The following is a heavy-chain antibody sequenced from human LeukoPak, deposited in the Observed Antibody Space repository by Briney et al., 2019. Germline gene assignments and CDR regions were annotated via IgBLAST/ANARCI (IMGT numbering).Heavy chain of an antibody. J-gene: IGHJ6*04. CDR2: ISSSSSYI. D-gene: IGHD6-13*01. Sequence: PGGSLRLSCAASGFSFRDFAMTWVRQAPGKGLEWVSSISSSSSYIYYADSVKGRFTISRDNAKNSLYLQMNSLRAEDTAVYYCARIAAAGLYYYYGMDVWGKGTTVTVSS. V-gene: IGHV3-21*01. CDR3: ARIAAAGLYYYYGMDV. CDR1: GFSFRDFA.